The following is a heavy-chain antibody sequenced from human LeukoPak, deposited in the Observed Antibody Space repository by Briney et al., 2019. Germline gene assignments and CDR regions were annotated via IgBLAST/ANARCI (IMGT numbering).Heavy chain of an antibody. V-gene: IGHV3-30*04. CDR3: ATMTTVTIDAFDI. D-gene: IGHD4-17*01. CDR2: ISYDGSNK. J-gene: IGHJ3*02. Sequence: PGGSLRLSCAASGFTFSSYAMHWVRQAPGKGLEWVAVISYDGSNKYYADSVKGRFTISRDNSKNTLYLQMNSLRAEDTAVYYCATMTTVTIDAFDIWGQGTMVTVSS. CDR1: GFTFSSYA.